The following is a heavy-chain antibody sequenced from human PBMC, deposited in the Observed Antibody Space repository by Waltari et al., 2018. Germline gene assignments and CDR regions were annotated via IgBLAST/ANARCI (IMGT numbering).Heavy chain of an antibody. CDR1: GDSVSSNSAA. J-gene: IGHJ4*02. CDR3: ARDSDVVVPAAARYFDY. D-gene: IGHD2-2*01. Sequence: QVQLQQSGPGLVKPSQTLPLTCAIPGDSVSSNSAAWNWIRQYPSSGLEWLGRTYYRSKWFNDYAVSVKSRITIHPDTSKNQFSLQLNSVTPEDTAVYYWARDSDVVVPAAARYFDYWGQGTLVTVSS. CDR2: TYYRSKWFN. V-gene: IGHV6-1*01.